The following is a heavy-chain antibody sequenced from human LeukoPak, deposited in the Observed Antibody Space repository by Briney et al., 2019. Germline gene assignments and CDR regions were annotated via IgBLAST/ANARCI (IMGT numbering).Heavy chain of an antibody. Sequence: PGEAVRLSCAASGFTFSSYSMNWVRQAPGKGLEWVSSINRSSSYIYYANSVKGRFTISRDNAKNSLYLQMNRLRAEGTAVYYCAREDCSGGSCYSSEAFDIWGQGTMVTVSS. J-gene: IGHJ3*02. CDR3: AREDCSGGSCYSSEAFDI. CDR2: INRSSSYI. V-gene: IGHV3-21*01. D-gene: IGHD2-15*01. CDR1: GFTFSSYS.